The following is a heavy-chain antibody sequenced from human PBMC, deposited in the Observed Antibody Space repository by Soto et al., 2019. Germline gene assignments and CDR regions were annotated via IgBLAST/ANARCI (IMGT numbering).Heavy chain of an antibody. V-gene: IGHV4-59*12. CDR3: ARDGYSRYAFAI. J-gene: IGHJ3*02. D-gene: IGHD4-4*01. CDR1: GGSTSSYY. CDR2: IYYSGST. Sequence: SETLSLTCTVSGGSTSSYYWSWIRQPPGKGLEWIGYIYYSGSTNYNPSLKSRVTISVDTSKNQFSLKLSSVTAADTAVYYCARDGYSRYAFAIRGQGTMVTVSS.